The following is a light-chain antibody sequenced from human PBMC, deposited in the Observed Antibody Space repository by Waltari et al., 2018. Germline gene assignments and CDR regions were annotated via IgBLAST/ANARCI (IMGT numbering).Light chain of an antibody. CDR2: DVS. Sequence: QSALTQPASVSGSPGQSVTISCTGTSSDVGSSNSVSWYQDHPGQGPKVIIYDVSDRPSGVSARFSGFKSGNTASLTISGLQAEDEADYSCSSESSDKVVLFGGGTKVTVL. V-gene: IGLV2-14*03. CDR3: SSESSDKVVL. CDR1: SSDVGSSNS. J-gene: IGLJ3*02.